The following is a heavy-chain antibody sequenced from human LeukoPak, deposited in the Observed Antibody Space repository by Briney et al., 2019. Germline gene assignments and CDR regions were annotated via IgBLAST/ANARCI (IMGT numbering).Heavy chain of an antibody. V-gene: IGHV1-2*02. Sequence: ASVKVSCKTSGYSFTGHYLHWVRQAPGQGLEWMGWINPYGGGTNSAHQFQGRVTMTRDTSISTAVMELTRLRSDDTAVYYCARDSVDSDSWDFTYYALDVWGQGTTVIVSS. J-gene: IGHJ6*02. CDR2: INPYGGGT. CDR3: ARDSVDSDSWDFTYYALDV. D-gene: IGHD6-13*01. CDR1: GYSFTGHY.